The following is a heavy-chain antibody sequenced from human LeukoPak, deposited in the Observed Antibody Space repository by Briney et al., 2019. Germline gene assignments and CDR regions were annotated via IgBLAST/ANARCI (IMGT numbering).Heavy chain of an antibody. Sequence: GGSLRLSCAASGFTYSHYGMHWVRQAPGKGLEWVAVIWSDATEKYYGDAVKGRFTISRDNSRNTLYLQMNSLRVEDTAVYYCARDAQRGFDYSDSLEYWGQGTLVTVSS. CDR3: ARDAQRGFDYSDSLEY. V-gene: IGHV3-33*08. J-gene: IGHJ4*02. D-gene: IGHD4-11*01. CDR2: IWSDATEK. CDR1: GFTYSHYG.